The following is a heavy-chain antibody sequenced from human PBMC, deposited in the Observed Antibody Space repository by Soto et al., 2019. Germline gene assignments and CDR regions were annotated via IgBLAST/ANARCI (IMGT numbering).Heavy chain of an antibody. D-gene: IGHD3-3*01. J-gene: IGHJ4*02. Sequence: SETLSLTCAVSGGSISSGGYSWSWIRQPPGKGLEWIGYIYHSGSTYYNPSLKSRVTISVDRSKNQFSLKLSSVTAADTAVYYCARAYWALEWLYIDYWGQGTLVTVSS. CDR1: GGSISSGGYS. V-gene: IGHV4-30-2*01. CDR3: ARAYWALEWLYIDY. CDR2: IYHSGST.